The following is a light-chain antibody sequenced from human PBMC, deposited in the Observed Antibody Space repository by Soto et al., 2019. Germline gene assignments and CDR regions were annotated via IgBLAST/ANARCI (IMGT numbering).Light chain of an antibody. J-gene: IGKJ1*01. Sequence: DIQLTQSPATLSGSLGDRVTITCGASQTISTWMAWYQQKPGKAPKLLFYDASTLQSGVASRFSGSGSLTEFTLIISGLQPDDSATYYCQQYTNTNHPWMFGQGTKVDIK. CDR2: DAS. CDR1: QTISTW. CDR3: QQYTNTNHPWM. V-gene: IGKV1-5*01.